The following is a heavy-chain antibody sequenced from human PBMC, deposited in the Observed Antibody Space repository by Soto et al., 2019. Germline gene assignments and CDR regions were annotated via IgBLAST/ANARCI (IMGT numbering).Heavy chain of an antibody. CDR1: GGTFSTYT. CDR2: IIPMFGLP. J-gene: IGHJ4*02. Sequence: QVLLVQSGAEVKRPGSSVKVSCKVSGGTFSTYTISWVRQAPGQGLEWMGRIIPMFGLPNHAQKFQGRVTITADKSTHTSYLEMTGLTSEDTADYYCAFDMNTGVVYFDNWGQGTLVTVSS. V-gene: IGHV1-69*02. CDR3: AFDMNTGVVYFDN. D-gene: IGHD3-3*01.